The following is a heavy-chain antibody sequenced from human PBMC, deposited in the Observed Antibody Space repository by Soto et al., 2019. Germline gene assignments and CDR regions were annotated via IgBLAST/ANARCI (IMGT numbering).Heavy chain of an antibody. Sequence: PSETLSLTCAVSGGSISSGGYSWSWIRQPPGKGLEWIGYIYHSGSTYYNPSLKSRVTISVDRSKNQFSLKLSSVTAADTAVYYCARDKKNDYLGYYYGMDVWGQGTTVTVSS. CDR1: GGSISSGGYS. CDR3: ARDKKNDYLGYYYGMDV. D-gene: IGHD5-12*01. V-gene: IGHV4-30-2*01. J-gene: IGHJ6*02. CDR2: IYHSGST.